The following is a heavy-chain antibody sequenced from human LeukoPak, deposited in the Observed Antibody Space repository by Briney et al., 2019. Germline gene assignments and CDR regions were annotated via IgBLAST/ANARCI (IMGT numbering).Heavy chain of an antibody. CDR2: ISGSGGST. V-gene: IGHV3-23*01. J-gene: IGHJ4*02. CDR1: GFTFSNYA. Sequence: GGSLRLSCAPSGFTFSNYAMNWVRQAPGKGLEWVSTISGSGGSTYYADSVKGRFTISRDNSKNTLYLQMNSLRAEDTAVYYCARDLGGWYYFDYWGQGTLVTVSS. CDR3: ARDLGGWYYFDY. D-gene: IGHD6-19*01.